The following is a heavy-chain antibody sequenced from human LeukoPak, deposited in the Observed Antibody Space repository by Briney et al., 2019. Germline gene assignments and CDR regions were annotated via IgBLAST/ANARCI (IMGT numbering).Heavy chain of an antibody. J-gene: IGHJ5*02. D-gene: IGHD3-10*01. Sequence: PSETLSLTCAVYGGSFSGYYRSWIRQPPGKGLEWIGEINHSGSTNYNPSLKSRVTISVDTSKNQFSLKLSSVTAADTAVYYCARGGGSGSRGFDPWGQGTLVTVSS. CDR1: GGSFSGYY. CDR2: INHSGST. CDR3: ARGGGSGSRGFDP. V-gene: IGHV4-34*01.